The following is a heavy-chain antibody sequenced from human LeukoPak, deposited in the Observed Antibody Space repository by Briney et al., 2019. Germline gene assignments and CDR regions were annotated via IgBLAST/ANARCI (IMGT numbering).Heavy chain of an antibody. J-gene: IGHJ4*02. CDR3: AGATKWLAHDF. Sequence: GGSLRLSCAASGFTVSGTYMSWVRQAGWKGGEGVSTIFDAGRTTYSASAKGRVTISRDKYKRKLFLQMKSMRADDTAVYYCAGATKWLAHDFWGQGTLVTVSS. CDR2: IFDAGRT. D-gene: IGHD6-19*01. V-gene: IGHV3-53*01. CDR1: GFTVSGTY.